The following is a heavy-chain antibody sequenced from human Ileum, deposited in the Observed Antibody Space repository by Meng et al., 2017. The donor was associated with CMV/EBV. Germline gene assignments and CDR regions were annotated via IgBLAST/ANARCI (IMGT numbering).Heavy chain of an antibody. Sequence: SETLSLTCTGSGVSVSSRDSYWSWIRRPPGKEMEWMGYIAYSGSTNYNPSLKSRVTMSLDTSKTQVSLRLNSVTAADTAVYYCAWGPNMFYFDSWAQGTLVTVSS. CDR1: GVSVSSRDSY. CDR3: AWGPNMFYFDS. D-gene: IGHD3-16*01. J-gene: IGHJ4*02. V-gene: IGHV4-61*08. CDR2: IAYSGST.